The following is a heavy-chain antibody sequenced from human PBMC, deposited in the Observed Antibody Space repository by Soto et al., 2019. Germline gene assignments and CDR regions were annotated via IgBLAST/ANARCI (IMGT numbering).Heavy chain of an antibody. D-gene: IGHD6-6*01. Sequence: QVQLVESGGGVVQPGRSLRLSCAASGFTFSSYGMHWVRQAPGKGLEWVAVISYDGSNKYYADCVKGRFTISRDNSKKTLYLHMNNLRAEDTAGYYFARALGTCISARSYYFDYWGQGTLVTVSS. CDR1: GFTFSSYG. V-gene: IGHV3-30*03. J-gene: IGHJ4*02. CDR3: ARALGTCISARSYYFDY. CDR2: ISYDGSNK.